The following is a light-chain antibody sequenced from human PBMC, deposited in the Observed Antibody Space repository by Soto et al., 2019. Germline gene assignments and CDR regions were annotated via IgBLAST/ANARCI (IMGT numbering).Light chain of an antibody. J-gene: IGKJ1*01. V-gene: IGKV1-39*01. CDR3: PQSYSTPRT. Sequence: DIQMTQSPSSLSASVGDRVTITCRASQSSSNYLNWYQQKPGKAPKLLMYAASSLQSGVPSRFSGSGSVTDFTLTISSLQPEDFATYYCPQSYSTPRTFGPGTKVEIK. CDR2: AAS. CDR1: QSSSNY.